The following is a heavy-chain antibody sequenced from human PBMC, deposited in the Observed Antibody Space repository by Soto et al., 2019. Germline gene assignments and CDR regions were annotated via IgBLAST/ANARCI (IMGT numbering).Heavy chain of an antibody. J-gene: IGHJ5*02. CDR1: GGSISANDW. CDR3: AAPGAYCLES. CDR2: THYSGRI. D-gene: IGHD3-3*01. V-gene: IGHV4-4*02. Sequence: QIQLQESGPGLVKPSGTLSLTCTVSGGSISANDWWGWVRQPPGKGLEWIGETHYSGRINYNPSLKSRVNITVDRPKNQLSLIVNAVTVADTAKYFCAAPGAYCLESWGQGTLVTVSS.